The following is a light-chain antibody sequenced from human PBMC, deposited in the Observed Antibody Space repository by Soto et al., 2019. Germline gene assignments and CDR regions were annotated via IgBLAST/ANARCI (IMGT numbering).Light chain of an antibody. Sequence: EIVLTHSPATLSLSPCERATLSFSASQSVSSYLAWYQQKPGQAPRLLIYGASTRATGIPARFSGSGSGTEFTLTISSLQSEDFAVYYCQQYNNWPPLTFGQGTKVDIK. CDR3: QQYNNWPPLT. CDR1: QSVSSY. J-gene: IGKJ1*01. CDR2: GAS. V-gene: IGKV3-15*01.